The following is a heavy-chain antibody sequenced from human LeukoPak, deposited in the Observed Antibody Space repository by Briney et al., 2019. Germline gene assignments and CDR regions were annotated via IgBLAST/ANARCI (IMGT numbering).Heavy chain of an antibody. J-gene: IGHJ4*02. CDR3: ARTYCAEDCSIRYFDY. V-gene: IGHV1-46*01. Sequence: PVASVKVSCKASGYTFTSYYMHWVRQAPGQGLEWMGIINPSGGDTKYAQKFQGRVTLTRDKSTSTVYMELSSLTSDDTAVYYCARTYCAEDCSIRYFDYWGQGTLVTVSS. CDR2: INPSGGDT. D-gene: IGHD2-21*02. CDR1: GYTFTSYY.